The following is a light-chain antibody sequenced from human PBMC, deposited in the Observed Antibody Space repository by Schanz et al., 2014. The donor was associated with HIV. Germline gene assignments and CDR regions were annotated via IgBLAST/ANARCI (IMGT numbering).Light chain of an antibody. CDR3: QQYGSLPWT. CDR2: DTS. Sequence: EIVLTQSPGSLSLSPGGRATLSCRASQSVSSSYLAWYQQKPGLAPRLLIYDTSTRATGIPDRFSGSESGTDFTLTISRVEPEDYAVYHCQQYGSLPWTFGQGTKVEVK. CDR1: QSVSSSY. J-gene: IGKJ1*01. V-gene: IGKV3D-20*01.